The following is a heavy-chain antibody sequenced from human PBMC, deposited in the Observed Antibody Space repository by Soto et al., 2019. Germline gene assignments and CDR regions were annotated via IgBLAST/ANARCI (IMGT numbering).Heavy chain of an antibody. CDR1: GGSISSYY. V-gene: IGHV4-59*01. CDR2: IYYSGST. CDR3: ARVNYDSSGYPYYFDY. Sequence: SSETLSLTCTVSGGSISSYYWSWIRQPPGKGLEWIGYIYYSGSTNYNPSLKSRVTISVDTSKNQFSLKLSSVTAADTAVYYCARVNYDSSGYPYYFDYWGQGTLVTVSS. J-gene: IGHJ4*02. D-gene: IGHD3-22*01.